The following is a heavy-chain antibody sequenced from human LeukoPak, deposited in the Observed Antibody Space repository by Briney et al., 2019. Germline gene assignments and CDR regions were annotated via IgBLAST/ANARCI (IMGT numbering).Heavy chain of an antibody. Sequence: GGSLRLSCAASGFTFSSYGMSWVRQAPGKGLEWVSAISGSGGSTYYADSVKGRFTISRDNSKNTLYLQMNSLRAEDTAVYYCAKGEITMIVVAEYYFDYWGQGTLVTVSS. V-gene: IGHV3-23*01. D-gene: IGHD3-22*01. CDR3: AKGEITMIVVAEYYFDY. CDR1: GFTFSSYG. CDR2: ISGSGGST. J-gene: IGHJ4*02.